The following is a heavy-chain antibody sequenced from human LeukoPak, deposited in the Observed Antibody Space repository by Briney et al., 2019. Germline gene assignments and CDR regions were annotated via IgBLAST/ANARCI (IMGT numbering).Heavy chain of an antibody. J-gene: IGHJ4*02. Sequence: APVKVSCKASGYTFTSYAMHWVRQAPGQRLEWMGWINAGNGNTKYSQKFQGRVTITRDTSASTAYMELSSLRSEDTAVYYCARDSIPPETNAFDYWGQGTLVTVSS. CDR2: INAGNGNT. D-gene: IGHD2-2*02. V-gene: IGHV1-3*01. CDR3: ARDSIPPETNAFDY. CDR1: GYTFTSYA.